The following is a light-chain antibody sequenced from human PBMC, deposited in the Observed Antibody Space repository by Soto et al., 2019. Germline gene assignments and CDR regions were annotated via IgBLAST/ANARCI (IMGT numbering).Light chain of an antibody. CDR2: DAS. V-gene: IGKV3-20*01. Sequence: EIVLTQYPGTLSLSPGERATITCRASQSVSSSYLAWYQQRPGQAPRLLIYDASRRATDIPYRFSGSGSGTDFTLTISRREPEDFAVYSCQQYGSSPLTFGGGTKVEIK. J-gene: IGKJ4*01. CDR1: QSVSSSY. CDR3: QQYGSSPLT.